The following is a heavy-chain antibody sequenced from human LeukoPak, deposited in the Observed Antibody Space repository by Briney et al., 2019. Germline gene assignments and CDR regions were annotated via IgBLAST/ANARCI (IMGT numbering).Heavy chain of an antibody. J-gene: IGHJ4*02. Sequence: SETLSLTCAVYGGSFSGYYWSWIRQPPGKGLEWIGENNHSESTNYYPSLKSRVTISVDTSKNQFSLKLSSVTAADTAVYYCARGRQEYYYDSSGYGGKKVDYWGQGTLVTVSS. CDR2: NNHSEST. CDR1: GGSFSGYY. V-gene: IGHV4-34*01. D-gene: IGHD3-22*01. CDR3: ARGRQEYYYDSSGYGGKKVDY.